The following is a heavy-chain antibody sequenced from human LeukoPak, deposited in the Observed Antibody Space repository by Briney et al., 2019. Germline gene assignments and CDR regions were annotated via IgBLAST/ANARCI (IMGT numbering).Heavy chain of an antibody. CDR3: ARGLPIYSGYDSGYYYYMDV. CDR1: GYTFTSYG. Sequence: ASVKVSCKASGYTFTSYGISWVRQAPGQGLEWMGWISAYNGNTNYAQKLQGRVTMTTDTSTSTAYMELRSLRSDDTAVYYCARGLPIYSGYDSGYYYYMDVWGKGTTVTVSS. V-gene: IGHV1-18*01. CDR2: ISAYNGNT. D-gene: IGHD5-12*01. J-gene: IGHJ6*03.